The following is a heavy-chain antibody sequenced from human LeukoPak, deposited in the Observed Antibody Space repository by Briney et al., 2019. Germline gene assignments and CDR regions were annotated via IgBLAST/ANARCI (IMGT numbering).Heavy chain of an antibody. CDR3: ARVRTGDQLFDY. J-gene: IGHJ4*02. CDR1: GGSISSGGYY. Sequence: SETLSLTCTVSGGSISSGGYYWSWIRQHPGKGLEWIGYIYYSGSTYYNPSLKSRVTISVDTSKNQFSPKLSSVTAADTAVYYCARVRTGDQLFDYWGQGTLVTVSS. CDR2: IYYSGST. V-gene: IGHV4-31*03. D-gene: IGHD7-27*01.